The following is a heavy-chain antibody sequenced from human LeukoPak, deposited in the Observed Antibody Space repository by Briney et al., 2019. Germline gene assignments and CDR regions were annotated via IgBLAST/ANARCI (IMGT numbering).Heavy chain of an antibody. J-gene: IGHJ4*02. D-gene: IGHD5-18*01. V-gene: IGHV3-48*03. CDR1: GFTFSSYE. CDR2: ISSSGSTI. Sequence: GGSLRLSCAASGFTFSSYEMNWVRQAPGKGLEWVSYISSSGSTIYYADSVKGRFTISRDNSMNTLYLQMNSLRAEDTAVYYCAKDDRIQTRRYSYNYWGQGTLVTVSS. CDR3: AKDDRIQTRRYSYNY.